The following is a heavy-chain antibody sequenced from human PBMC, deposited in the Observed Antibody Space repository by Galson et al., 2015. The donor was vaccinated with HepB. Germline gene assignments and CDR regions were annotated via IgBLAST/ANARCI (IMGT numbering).Heavy chain of an antibody. CDR2: IDWDDGT. V-gene: IGHV2-70*11. D-gene: IGHD3-22*01. CDR1: GFSLTTSGMC. CDR3: ARPTCYYDSSGYSTYFDY. J-gene: IGHJ4*02. Sequence: PALVKPTQTLTLTCTFSGFSLTTSGMCVSWIRQPPGKALEWLARIDWDDGTYYHTSLKTRLTIFKETSQNQGVLKVTNMHPVDPATYFCARPTCYYDSSGYSTYFDYGGPGTLVTASS.